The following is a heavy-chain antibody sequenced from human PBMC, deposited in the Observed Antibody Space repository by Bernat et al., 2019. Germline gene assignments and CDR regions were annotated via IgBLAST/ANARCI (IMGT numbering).Heavy chain of an antibody. CDR1: GFTFSGYA. J-gene: IGHJ4*02. CDR2: ISGSVTYT. D-gene: IGHD3-9*01. V-gene: IGHV3-23*04. Sequence: EVQLVESGGGLVQPGGSLRLSCAASGFTFSGYAMSWVRQAPGKGLEWVSGISGSVTYTHYAYSVRGRFTISRDNSKNALFLQMNSLRAEDTAIYYCAKDLRYFDWPPYGNFDYWGQGTLVTVSS. CDR3: AKDLRYFDWPPYGNFDY.